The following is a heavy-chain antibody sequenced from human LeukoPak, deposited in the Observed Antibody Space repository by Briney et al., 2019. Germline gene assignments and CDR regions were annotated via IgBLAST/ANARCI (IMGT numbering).Heavy chain of an antibody. Sequence: SETLSLTCAVYGGSFSGYYWSWICQPPGKGLEWIGEINHSGSTNYNPSLKSRVTISVDTSKNQFSLKLSSVTAADTAVYYCARDRYSSGWYYFDYWGQGTLVTVSS. CDR1: GGSFSGYY. D-gene: IGHD6-19*01. CDR3: ARDRYSSGWYYFDY. J-gene: IGHJ4*02. V-gene: IGHV4-34*01. CDR2: INHSGST.